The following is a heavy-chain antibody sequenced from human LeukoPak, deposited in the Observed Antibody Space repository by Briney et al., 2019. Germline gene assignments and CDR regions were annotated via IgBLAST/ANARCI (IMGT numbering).Heavy chain of an antibody. CDR3: AMTTVTNWFDP. CDR1: GGTFSSYA. Sequence: ASVKVSCKASGGTFSSYATSWVRQAPGQGLEWMGGIIPIFGTANYAQKFQGRVTITTDESTSTAYMELSSLRSEDTAVYYCAMTTVTNWFDPWGQGTLATVSS. CDR2: IIPIFGTA. D-gene: IGHD4-17*01. J-gene: IGHJ5*02. V-gene: IGHV1-69*05.